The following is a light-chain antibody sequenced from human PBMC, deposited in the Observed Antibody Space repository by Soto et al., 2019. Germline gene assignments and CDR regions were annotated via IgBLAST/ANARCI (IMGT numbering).Light chain of an antibody. V-gene: IGLV2-8*01. CDR2: EVS. J-gene: IGLJ3*02. CDR3: SSNTGSNNFAV. CDR1: SSDVGGYNY. Sequence: QSALTQPPSASGSPGQSVTISCTGTSSDVGGYNYVSWYQQHPGKAPKLMIYEVSKRPSGVPDRFSGSKSGNTASLTVSGLQAEDEDDYYCSSNTGSNNFAVFGGGTKVTVL.